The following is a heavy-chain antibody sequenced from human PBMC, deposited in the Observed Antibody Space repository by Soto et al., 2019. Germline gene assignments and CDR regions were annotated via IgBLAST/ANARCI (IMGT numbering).Heavy chain of an antibody. CDR1: GFTLSNYW. Sequence: EVQLVESGGVSVQPGGSLRLSCTASGFTLSNYWMHWVRQAPGKGLVWVSRINTDGSTTTYADSVKGRFTISRDNAKNTFYLHMNSLRDEGPAVYYCVRIRRGDGDNFGYWGQGTLVTVSS. CDR2: INTDGSTT. D-gene: IGHD3-10*01. V-gene: IGHV3-74*01. CDR3: VRIRRGDGDNFGY. J-gene: IGHJ4*02.